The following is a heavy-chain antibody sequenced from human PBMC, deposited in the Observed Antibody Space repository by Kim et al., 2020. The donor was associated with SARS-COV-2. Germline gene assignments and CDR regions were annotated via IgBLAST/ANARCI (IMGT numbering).Heavy chain of an antibody. CDR1: GFTFRSFP. J-gene: IGHJ4*02. CDR2: ISSISDAT. CDR3: VKVGLRSAFDF. V-gene: IGHV3-23*01. Sequence: GGSLRLSCAASGFTFRSFPMSWVRQAPEKGLEFVSAISSISDATAYADSVRGRFAISRDNSETTLYLEMNSLRGDDTAMYYCVKVGLRSAFDFRGQGTLVTVS.